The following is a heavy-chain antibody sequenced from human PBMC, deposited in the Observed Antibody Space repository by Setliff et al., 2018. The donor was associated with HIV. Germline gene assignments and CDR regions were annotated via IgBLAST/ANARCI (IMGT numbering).Heavy chain of an antibody. CDR1: GFTFGDYA. Sequence: GGSLRLSCTTSGFTFGDYAMNWFRQAPGKGLEWVGFIRTNSYGGTTEYAASVKGRFTISRDDSKSIVYVQMDSLKTEDTAVYFCTGYYDSSGYYYGVDYWGQGTLVTVSS. CDR2: IRTNSYGGTT. V-gene: IGHV3-49*03. CDR3: TGYYDSSGYYYGVDY. D-gene: IGHD3-22*01. J-gene: IGHJ4*02.